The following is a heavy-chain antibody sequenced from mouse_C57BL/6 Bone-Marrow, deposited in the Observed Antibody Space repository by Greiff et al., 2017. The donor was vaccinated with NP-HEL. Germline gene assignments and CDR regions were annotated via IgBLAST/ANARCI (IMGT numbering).Heavy chain of an antibody. Sequence: DVMLVESGGGLVKPGGSLKLSCAASGFTFSDYGMHWVRQAPEKGLEWVAYISSGSSTIYYADTVQGRFTISRDNAKNTLFLQMTSLRSEDTAMYYCARWGYDYYEWYYYAMDYWGQGPSVTVSS. D-gene: IGHD1-1*01. CDR3: ARWGYDYYEWYYYAMDY. J-gene: IGHJ4*01. CDR2: ISSGSSTI. CDR1: GFTFSDYG. V-gene: IGHV5-17*01.